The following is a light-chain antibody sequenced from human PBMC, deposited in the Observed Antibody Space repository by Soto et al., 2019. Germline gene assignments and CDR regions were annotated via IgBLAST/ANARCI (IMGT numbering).Light chain of an antibody. J-gene: IGKJ5*01. CDR1: QGIRND. CDR3: QQADSFPLT. Sequence: AIQMTQSPSSLSASVGDRVTITCRASQGIRNDLDWFQQKPGKAPKLLIYAASNLQSGVPSRFSGSGSGTDFTLTISSLQPEDFATYYCQQADSFPLTFGGGTRLEIK. V-gene: IGKV1-6*01. CDR2: AAS.